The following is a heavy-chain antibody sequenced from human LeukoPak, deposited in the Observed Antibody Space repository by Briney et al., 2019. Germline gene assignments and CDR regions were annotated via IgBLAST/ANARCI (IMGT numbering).Heavy chain of an antibody. D-gene: IGHD2-2*01. CDR3: AKDRYCSNTSCSPNWFDP. CDR2: ISGSGGST. V-gene: IGHV3-23*01. CDR1: GFTSSSYA. Sequence: GGSLRLSCAAPGFTSSSYAMSCVRQAPGKGLEWVSAISGSGGSTYYADSVKGRFTISRDNSKHTLYLQMNSLRAEDTAVYYRAKDRYCSNTSCSPNWFDPWGQGTLVTVSS. J-gene: IGHJ5*02.